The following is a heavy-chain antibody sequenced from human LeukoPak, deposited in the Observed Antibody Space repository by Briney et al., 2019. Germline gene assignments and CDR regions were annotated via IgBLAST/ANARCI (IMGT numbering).Heavy chain of an antibody. Sequence: GGSLRLSCAASGFTFSNYAMNWVRQAPGKGLEWVSSISSSSTYMYYADSVRGRFTISRDNAKNSLYLQMNSLRAEDTAVYYWARGSSVAADLGDYWGQGILVTVSS. CDR3: ARGSSVAADLGDY. V-gene: IGHV3-21*01. CDR1: GFTFSNYA. CDR2: ISSSSTYM. D-gene: IGHD6-19*01. J-gene: IGHJ4*02.